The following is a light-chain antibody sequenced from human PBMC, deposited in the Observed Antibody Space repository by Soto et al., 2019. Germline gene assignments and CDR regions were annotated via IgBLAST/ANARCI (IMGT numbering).Light chain of an antibody. CDR2: EGS. V-gene: IGLV2-23*01. CDR3: CSFARGSTLV. CDR1: SSDVGSYNL. J-gene: IGLJ3*02. Sequence: QSVLTQPASVSGSPGQSITISCTGTSSDVGSYNLVSWYQQHPGNAPKLMIYEGSKRPSGVSNRFFGSKSGNTASLTISGLPAEDEADYYCCSFARGSTLVFGGGTKLTVL.